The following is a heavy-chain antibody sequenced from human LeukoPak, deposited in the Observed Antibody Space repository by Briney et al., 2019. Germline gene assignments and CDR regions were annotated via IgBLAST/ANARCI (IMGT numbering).Heavy chain of an antibody. CDR2: ISYSGRT. V-gene: IGHV4-59*01. CDR3: AGLSGWHRYYYYVMDV. D-gene: IGHD6-19*01. CDR1: GGSISSYY. Sequence: KPSETLSLTCTVSGGSISSYYWSWIRQPPGKGLEWIGYISYSGRTNYNPSLKSRVTIIADASKKQYSLMLGSVAAADTAVEYCAGLSGWHRYYYYVMDVWGQGTTVTVSS. J-gene: IGHJ6*02.